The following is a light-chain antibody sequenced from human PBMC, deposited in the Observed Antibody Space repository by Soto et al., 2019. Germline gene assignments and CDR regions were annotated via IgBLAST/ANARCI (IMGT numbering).Light chain of an antibody. J-gene: IGKJ1*01. V-gene: IGKV3-20*01. CDR3: QQFGYSLWT. CDR1: QRVNSRF. CDR2: GAS. Sequence: VLTQSPDTLSLSPVEISTLSCRASQRVNSRFFAWYQQKPAQAPRLLIYGASTRAAGIPDRFSGGGSGTDFTLTINRLEPDDFAVYYCQQFGYSLWTFGQGTKVDIK.